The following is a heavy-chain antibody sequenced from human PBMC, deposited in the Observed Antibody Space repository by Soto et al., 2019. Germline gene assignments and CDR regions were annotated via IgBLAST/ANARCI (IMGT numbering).Heavy chain of an antibody. CDR3: ARGFSGMPTVDY. CDR2: INAGNGNT. J-gene: IGHJ4*02. Sequence: GASVKVSCKASGYTFTSYAMHWVRQAPGQRLEWMGWINAGNGNTKYSQKFQGRVTITRDTSASTAYMELSSLRSEDTAVYYCARGFSGMPTVDYWGQGTLVTVSS. V-gene: IGHV1-3*01. D-gene: IGHD2-2*01. CDR1: GYTFTSYA.